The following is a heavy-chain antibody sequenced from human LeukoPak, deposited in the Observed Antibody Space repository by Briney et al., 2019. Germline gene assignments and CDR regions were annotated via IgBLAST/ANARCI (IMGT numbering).Heavy chain of an antibody. Sequence: GGSLRFSCAASGFTFNSYGMNWVRQAPGKGLEWISYISTSSSTIYYADSVKGRFTISRDSAKNSLSLQMNSLRAEDTAVYYCARGDYFNYVGAFDIWGPGTMVAVSS. V-gene: IGHV3-48*04. CDR3: ARGDYFNYVGAFDI. J-gene: IGHJ3*02. CDR2: ISTSSSTI. CDR1: GFTFNSYG. D-gene: IGHD4-11*01.